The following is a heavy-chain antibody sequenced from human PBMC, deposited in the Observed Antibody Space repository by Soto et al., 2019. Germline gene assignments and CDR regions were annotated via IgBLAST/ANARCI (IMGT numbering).Heavy chain of an antibody. J-gene: IGHJ4*02. Sequence: SETLSLTCTVSGGSIISGGYYWSWIRQPPGKGLEWIGYIYYSGSTYYNPSLKSRVTISVDTSKNQFSLKLSSVTAADTAVYYCAREGVKLPLDYWGQGTLVTVSS. CDR2: IYYSGST. CDR3: AREGVKLPLDY. D-gene: IGHD6-13*01. V-gene: IGHV4-30-4*01. CDR1: GGSIISGGYY.